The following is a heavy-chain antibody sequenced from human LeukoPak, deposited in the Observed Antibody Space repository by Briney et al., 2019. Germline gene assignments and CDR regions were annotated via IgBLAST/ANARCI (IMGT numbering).Heavy chain of an antibody. J-gene: IGHJ4*02. CDR3: ARRGTGAQARLLRGTIDY. Sequence: SETLSLTCAVYGGSFSGYYWSWIRQPPGKGLEWIGEINHSGSTNYNPSLKSRVTISVDTSKNQFSLKLSSVTAADTAVYYCARRGTGAQARLLRGTIDYWGQGTLVTVSS. V-gene: IGHV4-34*01. D-gene: IGHD3-16*01. CDR1: GGSFSGYY. CDR2: INHSGST.